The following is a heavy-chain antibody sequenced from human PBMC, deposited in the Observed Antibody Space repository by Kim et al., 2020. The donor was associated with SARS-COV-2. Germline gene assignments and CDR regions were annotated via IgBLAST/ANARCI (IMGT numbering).Heavy chain of an antibody. CDR3: ARVAVTGY. CDR1: GFTFSSYS. V-gene: IGHV3-21*01. Sequence: GGSLRLSCAASGFTFSSYSMNWVRQAPGKGLEWVSSISSSSSNRYYADSVKGRFTISRDNAKNSLNLQMNSLRAEDTAVYYCARVAVTGYWGQGTLVTVSS. D-gene: IGHD4-17*01. CDR2: ISSSSSNR. J-gene: IGHJ4*02.